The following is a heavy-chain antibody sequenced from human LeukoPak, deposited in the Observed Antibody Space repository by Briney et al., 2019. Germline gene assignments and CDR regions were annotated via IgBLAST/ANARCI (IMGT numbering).Heavy chain of an antibody. CDR3: ARTSSGVSDGMDV. J-gene: IGHJ6*02. V-gene: IGHV4-61*02. CDR2: IYTSGST. Sequence: SETLSLTCTVSGGSISSGSYYWSWIRQPAGKGLEWIGRIYTSGSTNYNPYLRSRVTISVDTSKNQFSLKLSSVTAADTAVYYCARTSSGVSDGMDVWGQGTTVTVSS. CDR1: GGSISSGSYY. D-gene: IGHD3-22*01.